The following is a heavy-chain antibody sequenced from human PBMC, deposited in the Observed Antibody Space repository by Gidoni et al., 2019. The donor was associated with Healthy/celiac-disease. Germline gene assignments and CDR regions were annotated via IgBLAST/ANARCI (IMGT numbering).Heavy chain of an antibody. CDR1: GGSISSSNR. Sequence: QVQLQESGPGLVKPSGTLSLTCAVSGGSISSSNRWSWVRQPPGKGLEWIGEIYHSGSTNYNPSLKSRVTISVDKSKNQLSLKLSSVTAADTAVYYCARVNGLRVPAATYYYYYGMDVWGQGTTVTVSS. V-gene: IGHV4-4*02. J-gene: IGHJ6*02. CDR2: IYHSGST. CDR3: ARVNGLRVPAATYYYYYGMDV. D-gene: IGHD2-2*01.